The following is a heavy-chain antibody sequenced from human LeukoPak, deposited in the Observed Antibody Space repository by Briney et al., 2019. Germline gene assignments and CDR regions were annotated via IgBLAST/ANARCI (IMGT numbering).Heavy chain of an antibody. Sequence: KPSETLSLTCAVYGGSFSGYYWSWMRQPPGKGLEWIGEINHSGSTNYNPSLKSRVTISVDTSKNQFPLKLSSATAADTAVYYCARLSDYGDYDYWGQGTLVTVSS. CDR2: INHSGST. D-gene: IGHD4-17*01. J-gene: IGHJ4*02. CDR1: GGSFSGYY. V-gene: IGHV4-34*01. CDR3: ARLSDYGDYDY.